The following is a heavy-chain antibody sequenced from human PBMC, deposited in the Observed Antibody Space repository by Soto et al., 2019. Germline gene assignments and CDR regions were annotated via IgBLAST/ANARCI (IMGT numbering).Heavy chain of an antibody. CDR1: GGSIRSGAYY. CDR2: ISYSGTT. D-gene: IGHD6-13*01. CDR3: AIRIPIAGLFDY. J-gene: IGHJ4*02. V-gene: IGHV4-31*04. Sequence: QVRLQESGPGLVKPSQTLSLTCTVSGGSIRSGAYYWSWIRQHPGKGLEWIGYISYSGTTYYNPSLEIRVTISADTSKNQFSLKLTSVTAADTAVYYCAIRIPIAGLFDYWGQGALVTVSA.